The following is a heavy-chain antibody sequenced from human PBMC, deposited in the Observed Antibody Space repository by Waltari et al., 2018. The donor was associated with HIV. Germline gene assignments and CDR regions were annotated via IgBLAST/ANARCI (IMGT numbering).Heavy chain of an antibody. V-gene: IGHV7-4-1*02. CDR2: INTNTGIP. CDR3: ARDSGSTRSFDS. J-gene: IGHJ4*02. Sequence: QVQLVQSGSELKKPGASVKVSCQASGYNFTKNAINWVRQAPGQGLEWMGWINTNTGIPTYAQGFTGRFVFSLDTSGSTAFLQISSLKAEDTAVCYCARDSGSTRSFDSWGQGALVTVSS. CDR1: GYNFTKNA. D-gene: IGHD3-10*01.